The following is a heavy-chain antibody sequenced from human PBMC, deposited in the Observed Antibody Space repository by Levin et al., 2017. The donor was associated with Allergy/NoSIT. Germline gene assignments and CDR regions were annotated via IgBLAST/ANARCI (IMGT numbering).Heavy chain of an antibody. CDR2: IIPIFGTA. V-gene: IGHV1-69*13. CDR1: GGTFSSYA. J-gene: IGHJ5*02. CDR3: AREGISIAARTYNWFDP. D-gene: IGHD6-6*01. Sequence: SVKVSCKASGGTFSSYAISWVRQAPGQGLEWMGGIIPIFGTANYAQKFQGRVTITADESTSTAYMELSSLRSEDTAVYYCAREGISIAARTYNWFDPWGQGTLVTVSS.